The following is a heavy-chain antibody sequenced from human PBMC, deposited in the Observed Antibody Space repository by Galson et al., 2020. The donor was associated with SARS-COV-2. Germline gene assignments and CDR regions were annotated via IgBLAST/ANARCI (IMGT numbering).Heavy chain of an antibody. Sequence: SGPTLVKPTQTLTLTCTFSGFSLSTSGMCVSWIRQPPGKALEWLELIAWDDDKYYSTSLKTRLTISKDTSKNQVVLTMTNMDPVDTATYYCARITMVRGVLGPIDAFDIWGQGTMVTVSS. J-gene: IGHJ3*02. CDR1: GFSLSTSGMC. CDR3: ARITMVRGVLGPIDAFDI. CDR2: IAWDDDK. D-gene: IGHD3-10*01. V-gene: IGHV2-70*01.